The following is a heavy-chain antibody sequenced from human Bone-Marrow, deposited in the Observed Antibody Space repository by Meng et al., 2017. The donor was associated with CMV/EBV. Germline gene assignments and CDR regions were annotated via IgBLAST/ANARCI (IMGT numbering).Heavy chain of an antibody. Sequence: SETLSLTCSVSGYSISSGYFWAWMRQSPGKGLQWVGTVYHTGTTYYSPSLKDRVTISLDTSRNQFSLDLSVVTAADTAVYYCARGPQVSWLRSRLAAFDIWGQETMVTVSS. V-gene: IGHV4-38-2*02. CDR2: VYHTGTT. CDR1: GYSISSGYF. CDR3: ARGPQVSWLRSRLAAFDI. D-gene: IGHD5-12*01. J-gene: IGHJ3*02.